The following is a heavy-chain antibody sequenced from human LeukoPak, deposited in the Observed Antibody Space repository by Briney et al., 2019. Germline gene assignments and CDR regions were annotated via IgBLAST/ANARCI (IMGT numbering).Heavy chain of an antibody. CDR2: ISKNGSNR. CDR1: GFSFNSYN. Sequence: PGGSLRLSCVASGFSFNSYNMNWVRQVPGKGLEWVSRISKNGSNRHYADSVKGRFTISRDNAKNSLYLQMNSLRAEDTAVYYCAKAAMVRGVTYYYYYMDVWGKGTTVTISS. CDR3: AKAAMVRGVTYYYYYMDV. D-gene: IGHD3-10*01. V-gene: IGHV3-48*01. J-gene: IGHJ6*03.